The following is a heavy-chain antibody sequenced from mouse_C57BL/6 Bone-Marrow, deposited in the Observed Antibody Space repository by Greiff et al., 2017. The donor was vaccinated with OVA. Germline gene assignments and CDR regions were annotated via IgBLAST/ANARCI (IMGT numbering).Heavy chain of an antibody. Sequence: EVQVVESGGGLVKPGGSLKLSCAASGFTFSDYGMHWVRQAPEKGLEWVAYISSGSSTIYYADTVKGRFTISRDNAKNTLFLQMTSLRSEDTAMYYCARFPYGYWGQGTTLTVSS. D-gene: IGHD2-10*02. J-gene: IGHJ2*01. CDR1: GFTFSDYG. CDR2: ISSGSSTI. CDR3: ARFPYGY. V-gene: IGHV5-17*01.